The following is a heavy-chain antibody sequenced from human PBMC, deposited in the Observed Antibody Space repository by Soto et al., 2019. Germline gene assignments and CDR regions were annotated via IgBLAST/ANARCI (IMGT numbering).Heavy chain of an antibody. Sequence: EVQLVESGGGLVLPGGSLRLSCAASGLTFSNYEMNWVRQAPGKGLEWVSYIGRGGTTTYYPDSLKGRFTISRDNAKNSLYLQMNSLRAEDTAVYYCATRSGGGGAFDFWGQGTMVTVSS. CDR1: GLTFSNYE. CDR3: ATRSGGGGAFDF. J-gene: IGHJ3*01. D-gene: IGHD3-10*01. V-gene: IGHV3-48*03. CDR2: IGRGGTTT.